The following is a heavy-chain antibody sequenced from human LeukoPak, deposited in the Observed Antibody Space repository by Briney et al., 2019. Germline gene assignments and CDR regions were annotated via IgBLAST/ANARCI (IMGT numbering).Heavy chain of an antibody. V-gene: IGHV3-7*01. Sequence: TGGSLRLSCGPSGFTFSHYWMTWGRQAPGKGLEWVANMNQDGSEKYYVDSVKGRFTISRDNANNSLYLQMNSLRAEDTAVYYCARDSRRSFDYWGQGTLVTVSS. CDR3: ARDSRRSFDY. J-gene: IGHJ4*02. D-gene: IGHD1-14*01. CDR2: MNQDGSEK. CDR1: GFTFSHYW.